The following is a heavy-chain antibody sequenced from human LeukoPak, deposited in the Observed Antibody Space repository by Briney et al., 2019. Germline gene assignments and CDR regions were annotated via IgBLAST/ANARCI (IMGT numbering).Heavy chain of an antibody. D-gene: IGHD3-3*01. CDR3: ARDIGVWYYFDY. J-gene: IGHJ4*02. Sequence: ASVKVSCKASGYTFTGYYMHWVRQAPGQGLEWMGWINPNSGGTNYAQKFQGRVTMTRDTSISAAYMELSRLRSDDTAVYYCARDIGVWYYFDYWGQGTLVTVSS. CDR2: INPNSGGT. CDR1: GYTFTGYY. V-gene: IGHV1-2*02.